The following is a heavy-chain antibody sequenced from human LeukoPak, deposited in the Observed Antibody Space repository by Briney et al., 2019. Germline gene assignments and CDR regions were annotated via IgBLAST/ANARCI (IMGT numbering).Heavy chain of an antibody. D-gene: IGHD6-19*01. CDR2: IWYDGSNK. J-gene: IGHJ4*02. V-gene: IGHV3-33*01. CDR1: GFTFSSYG. Sequence: GRSLRLSCAASGFTFSSYGMHWVRQAPGKGLEWVAVIWYDGSNKYHADSVKGRFTISRDNSKNTLYLQMNSLRAEDTAVYYCARDHGIAAAASYSSGWYDLDYWGQGTLVTVSS. CDR3: ARDHGIAAAASYSSGWYDLDY.